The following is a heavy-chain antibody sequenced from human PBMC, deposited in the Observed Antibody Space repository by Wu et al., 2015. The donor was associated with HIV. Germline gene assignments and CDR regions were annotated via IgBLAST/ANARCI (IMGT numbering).Heavy chain of an antibody. Sequence: QVQLVQSGAEVKKPGASVKVSCKASGYTFTGHYLHWVRQAPGQGLEWMGWINPNGGGTKYAQSFQGRVTMSRDTSITTSYMELSRLRSDDTAMYYCASALGGYYFDYWGQGTLVTVSS. CDR3: ASALGGYYFDY. J-gene: IGHJ4*02. V-gene: IGHV1-2*02. CDR1: GYTFTGHY. CDR2: INPNGGGT. D-gene: IGHD6-13*01.